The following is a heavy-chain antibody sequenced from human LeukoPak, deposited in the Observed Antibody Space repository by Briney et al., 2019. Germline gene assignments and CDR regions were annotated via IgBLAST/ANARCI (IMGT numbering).Heavy chain of an antibody. D-gene: IGHD2-21*01. J-gene: IGHJ3*02. CDR1: GFTFTSYT. V-gene: IGHV3-21*01. CDR3: ARSLIADGAFDI. CDR2: ISSSGSYI. Sequence: GGSLRLSCAASGFTFTSYTMNWVRQAPGKGLEWVSDISSSGSYIDYADSVKGRFTISRDNAKNSLFLQMNRLRAEDTAVYYCARSLIADGAFDIWGQGTMVTVSS.